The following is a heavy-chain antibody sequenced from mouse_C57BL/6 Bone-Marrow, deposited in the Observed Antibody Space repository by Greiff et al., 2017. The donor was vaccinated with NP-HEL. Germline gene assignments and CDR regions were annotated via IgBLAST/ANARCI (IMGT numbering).Heavy chain of an antibody. Sequence: EVQRVESGGGLVQPGESLKLSCESNEYEFPSHDMSWVRKTPEKRLELVAAINSDGGSTYYPDTMERRFIISRDNTKKTLYLQMSSLRSEDTALYYCARHYYGFLTGTGDFDYWGQGTTLTVSS. D-gene: IGHD4-1*01. CDR2: INSDGGST. J-gene: IGHJ2*01. V-gene: IGHV5-2*01. CDR3: ARHYYGFLTGTGDFDY. CDR1: EYEFPSHD.